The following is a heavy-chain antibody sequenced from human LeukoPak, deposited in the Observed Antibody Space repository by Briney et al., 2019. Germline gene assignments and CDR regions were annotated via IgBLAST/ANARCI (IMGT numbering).Heavy chain of an antibody. D-gene: IGHD2-2*02. CDR3: ARRYCSSTSCYTYYFDY. Sequence: GGSLRLSCAASGFTFSSYSMNWVRQAPGKGLEWVANIKQDGSEKYYVDSVKGRFTISRDNAKNSLYLQMNSLRAEDTAVYYCARRYCSSTSCYTYYFDYWGQGTLVTVSS. CDR1: GFTFSSYS. CDR2: IKQDGSEK. V-gene: IGHV3-7*01. J-gene: IGHJ4*02.